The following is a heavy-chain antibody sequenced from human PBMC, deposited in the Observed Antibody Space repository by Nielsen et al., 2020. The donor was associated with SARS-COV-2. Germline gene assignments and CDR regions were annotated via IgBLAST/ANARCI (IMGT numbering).Heavy chain of an antibody. D-gene: IGHD2-21*02. CDR1: GFTFNTNW. V-gene: IGHV3-7*05. CDR2: INQIGSEK. Sequence: GESLKISCEVSGFTFNTNWMTWVHQAPRKGLEWVANINQIGSEKYYLDSLKGRCTISRDNAKNSLYLQMNSLRADDTAVHYCARGTEGYCGGDCYYFDYWGQGTLVTVSS. J-gene: IGHJ4*02. CDR3: ARGTEGYCGGDCYYFDY.